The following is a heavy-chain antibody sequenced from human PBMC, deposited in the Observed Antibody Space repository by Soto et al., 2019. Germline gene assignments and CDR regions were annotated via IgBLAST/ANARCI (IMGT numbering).Heavy chain of an antibody. V-gene: IGHV1-8*01. CDR3: ARDNGEYYAILTGSFDY. D-gene: IGHD3-9*01. Sequence: ASVKVSCKASGYTFTSYDINWVRQATGQGLEWMGWMNPNSGNTGYAQKFQGRVTMTRNTSISTAYMELSSLRSEDTAVYYCARDNGEYYAILTGSFDYWGEGTLVTVSS. J-gene: IGHJ4*02. CDR1: GYTFTSYD. CDR2: MNPNSGNT.